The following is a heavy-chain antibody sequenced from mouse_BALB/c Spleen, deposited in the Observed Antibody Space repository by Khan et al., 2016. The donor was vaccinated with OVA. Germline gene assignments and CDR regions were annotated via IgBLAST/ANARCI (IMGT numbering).Heavy chain of an antibody. CDR2: INPHIGET. Sequence: VRLQQSGPEPVKPGASVKISCKASGYSFTGYFMNWVMQSHGKSLEWIGRINPHIGETFYNQKFKGKATLTVDESSSTARMELRSLASEDSAVYYCARIYGSDFDYWGQGTTLTVSS. V-gene: IGHV1-20*02. CDR3: ARIYGSDFDY. CDR1: GYSFTGYF. D-gene: IGHD1-1*01. J-gene: IGHJ2*01.